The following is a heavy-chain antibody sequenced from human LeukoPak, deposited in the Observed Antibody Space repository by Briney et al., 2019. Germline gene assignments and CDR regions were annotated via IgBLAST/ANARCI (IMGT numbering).Heavy chain of an antibody. J-gene: IGHJ4*02. V-gene: IGHV3-7*01. CDR2: IKQDGSEK. D-gene: IGHD1-7*01. CDR3: ASAGSNWNYVY. CDR1: GFTFRGFL. Sequence: PGGSLRLSCAASGFTFRGFLMSWVRQTPGKGLEWVANIKQDGSEKYYADSVKGRFTISRDNTKNSLSLQMNSLRAEDTAVYYCASAGSNWNYVYWGQGTLVTVSS.